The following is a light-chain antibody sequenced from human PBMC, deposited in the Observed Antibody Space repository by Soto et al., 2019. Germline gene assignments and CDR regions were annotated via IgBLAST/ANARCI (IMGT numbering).Light chain of an antibody. J-gene: IGLJ1*01. CDR1: SGHSSYA. CDR2: LNSDGSH. Sequence: QSVLTQSPSASASLGASVKLTCTLSSGHSSYAIAWHQQQPEKGPRYLMKLNSDGSHSKGDGIPDRFAGSSSGAERSLTSSSLQSEDEADYYCQTWGTGSHYVFGTGTKLTVL. V-gene: IGLV4-69*01. CDR3: QTWGTGSHYV.